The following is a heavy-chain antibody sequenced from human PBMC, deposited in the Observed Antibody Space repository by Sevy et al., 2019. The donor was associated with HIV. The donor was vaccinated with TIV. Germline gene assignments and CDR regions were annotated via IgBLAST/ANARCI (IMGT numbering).Heavy chain of an antibody. CDR2: IWYDGSNK. CDR1: GFTFSSYE. V-gene: IGHV3-33*08. J-gene: IGHJ4*02. CDR3: ARDIADTGYCSSTSCYNFDY. D-gene: IGHD2-2*02. Sequence: GGSLRLSCAASGFTFSSYEMNWVRQAPGKGLEWVAVIWYDGSNKYYADSVKGRFTISRDNSKNTLYLQMNSLRAEDTAVYYCARDIADTGYCSSTSCYNFDYWGQGTLVTVSS.